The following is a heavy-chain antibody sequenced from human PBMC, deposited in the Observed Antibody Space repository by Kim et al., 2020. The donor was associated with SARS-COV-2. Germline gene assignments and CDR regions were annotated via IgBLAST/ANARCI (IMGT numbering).Heavy chain of an antibody. CDR1: GFTFTSNT. D-gene: IGHD4-17*01. Sequence: GESLKISCKTSGFTFTSNTIGWVRKMPGKGMEWMGIISPGYSETKYSPTFQGHVSISADKSITTVYLKCGGLEASDTAIYYCATTRGDYDAFYIWGQGTLVTFSS. CDR2: ISPGYSET. CDR3: ATTRGDYDAFYI. J-gene: IGHJ3*02. V-gene: IGHV5-51*01.